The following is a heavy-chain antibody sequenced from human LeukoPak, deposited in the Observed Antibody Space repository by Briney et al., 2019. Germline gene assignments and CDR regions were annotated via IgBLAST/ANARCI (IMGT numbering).Heavy chain of an antibody. J-gene: IGHJ5*02. CDR1: GGSFSGYY. CDR2: INHSVST. CDR3: ARGRSSGWYGGHWFDP. Sequence: ETLSLTWAVDGGSFSGYYCSSIRQPPGKGLEWIGEINHSVSTNYNPSLKSRVTISVDTSKNQFSLKLSSVTAADTAVYYCARGRSSGWYGGHWFDPWGQGTLVTVSS. V-gene: IGHV4-34*01. D-gene: IGHD6-19*01.